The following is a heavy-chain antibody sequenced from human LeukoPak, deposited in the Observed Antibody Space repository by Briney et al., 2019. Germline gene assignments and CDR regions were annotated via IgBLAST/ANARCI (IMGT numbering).Heavy chain of an antibody. Sequence: ASVKVSCKASGYTFTNYDITWVRQATGQGLEWMGWMSPNSGYTGYAQKFQGRVTLTRNTSISTAYMELSGLRSEDTAVYYCARGLNNVLDWGQGTLVTVSS. J-gene: IGHJ4*02. CDR1: GYTFTNYD. CDR3: ARGLNNVLD. CDR2: MSPNSGYT. D-gene: IGHD1/OR15-1a*01. V-gene: IGHV1-8*01.